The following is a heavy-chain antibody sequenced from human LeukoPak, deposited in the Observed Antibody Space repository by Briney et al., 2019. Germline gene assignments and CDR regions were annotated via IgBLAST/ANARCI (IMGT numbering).Heavy chain of an antibody. CDR2: IYYSGST. CDR3: ASPLYYYGSGYYYYMDV. J-gene: IGHJ6*03. D-gene: IGHD3-10*01. CDR1: GGSFSGYY. Sequence: SETLSLTCAVYGGSFSGYYWSWIRQPPGKGLEWIGSIYYSGSTYYNPSLKSRVTISVDTSKNQFSLKLSSVTAADTAVYYCASPLYYYGSGYYYYMDVWGKGTTVTVSS. V-gene: IGHV4-34*01.